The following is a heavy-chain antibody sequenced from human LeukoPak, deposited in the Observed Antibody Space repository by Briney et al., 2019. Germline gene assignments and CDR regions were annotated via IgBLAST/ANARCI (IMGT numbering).Heavy chain of an antibody. CDR1: GGSISSYY. CDR2: IYYSGSI. CDR3: ARYSASYSGFDY. D-gene: IGHD1-26*01. Sequence: SETLSLTCTVSGGSISSYYWSLIRQPPGKGLEWIGYIYYSGSINYNPSLKSRVTISVDTSKNQFSLKLRSVTAADTAVYYCARYSASYSGFDYWGQGTLVTVSS. J-gene: IGHJ4*02. V-gene: IGHV4-59*08.